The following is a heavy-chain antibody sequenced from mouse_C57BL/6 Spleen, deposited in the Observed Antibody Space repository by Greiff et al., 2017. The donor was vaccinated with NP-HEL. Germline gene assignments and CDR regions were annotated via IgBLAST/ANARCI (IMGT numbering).Heavy chain of an antibody. D-gene: IGHD2-3*01. CDR3: VRDGVIYDGYYGYFDV. Sequence: EVQRVESGGGLVQPKGSLKLSCAASGFTFNTYAMHWVRQAPGKGLEWVARIRSKSSNYATYYADSVKDRFTISRDDSQSMLYLQMNNLKTEDTAMYYCVRDGVIYDGYYGYFDVWGTGTTVTVSS. V-gene: IGHV10-3*01. J-gene: IGHJ1*03. CDR2: IRSKSSNYAT. CDR1: GFTFNTYA.